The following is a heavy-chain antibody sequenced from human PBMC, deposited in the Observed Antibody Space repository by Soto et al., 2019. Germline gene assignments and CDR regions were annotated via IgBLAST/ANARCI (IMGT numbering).Heavy chain of an antibody. CDR1: SGSISSSNG. CDR3: ARVKLAAAGTLEAFDI. CDR2: IYHSGST. D-gene: IGHD6-13*01. J-gene: IGHJ3*02. Sequence: QVQLQESGPGLVKPSGTLSLTCAVSSGSISSSNGWSWVRQPPGKGLEWIGEIYHSGSTNYNPALKSLVTIKVEKSKTQFSVKLSYVSAADTAVYYCARVKLAAAGTLEAFDIWGQGTMVTVSS. V-gene: IGHV4-4*02.